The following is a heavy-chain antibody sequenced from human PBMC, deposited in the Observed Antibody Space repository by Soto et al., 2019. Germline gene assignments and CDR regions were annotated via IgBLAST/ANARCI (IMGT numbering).Heavy chain of an antibody. V-gene: IGHV4-31*03. Sequence: SETLSLTCTVSGGSISSVGYYSSWIRQHPGKGLEWIGYIYYSGSTYYNPCLKSRVTISVDTSKNQFSLKLSSVTAEDTAVYYCARERTTVVSYDAFDIWGQGTMVTVSS. CDR3: ARERTTVVSYDAFDI. CDR1: GGSISSVGYY. CDR2: IYYSGST. J-gene: IGHJ3*02. D-gene: IGHD4-17*01.